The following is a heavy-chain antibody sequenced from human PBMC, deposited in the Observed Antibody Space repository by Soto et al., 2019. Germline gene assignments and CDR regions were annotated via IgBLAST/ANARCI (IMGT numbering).Heavy chain of an antibody. D-gene: IGHD2-15*01. CDR3: ASTTQVLRRGAFDI. CDR1: GGSISRYY. J-gene: IGHJ3*02. Sequence: TLSLTCTVSGGSISRYYWSWIRQPPGKGLEWIGYIYYSGSTNYNPSLKSRVTISVDTSKNQFSLKLSSVTAADTAVYYCASTTQVLRRGAFDIWGQGTMVTVSS. V-gene: IGHV4-59*01. CDR2: IYYSGST.